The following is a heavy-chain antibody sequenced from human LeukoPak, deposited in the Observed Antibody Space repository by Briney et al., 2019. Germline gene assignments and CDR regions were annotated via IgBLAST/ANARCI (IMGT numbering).Heavy chain of an antibody. CDR3: ARDNYYGSGSYYNPFEY. CDR2: INPNSGGT. CDR1: GYIFTSYY. J-gene: IGHJ4*02. D-gene: IGHD3-10*01. V-gene: IGHV1-2*02. Sequence: ASVKVSCKASGYIFTSYYMHWVRQAPGQGLEWMGWINPNSGGTNYAQKFQGRVTMTRDTSISTAYMELTRLRSDDTAVYYCARDNYYGSGSYYNPFEYWGQGTLVTVSS.